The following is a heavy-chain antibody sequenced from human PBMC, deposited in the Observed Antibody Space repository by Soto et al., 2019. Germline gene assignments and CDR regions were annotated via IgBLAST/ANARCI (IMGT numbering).Heavy chain of an antibody. D-gene: IGHD3-22*01. CDR3: AKALRITMIVVVIQDAFDI. J-gene: IGHJ3*02. Sequence: EVQLLESGGGLVQPGGSLRLSCAASGFTFSSYAMSWVRQAPGKGLEWVSAISGSGGSTYYADSVKGRFTISRDNSKNTLYLHMNSLRAEDTAVYYCAKALRITMIVVVIQDAFDIWGQGTMVTVSS. CDR2: ISGSGGST. V-gene: IGHV3-23*01. CDR1: GFTFSSYA.